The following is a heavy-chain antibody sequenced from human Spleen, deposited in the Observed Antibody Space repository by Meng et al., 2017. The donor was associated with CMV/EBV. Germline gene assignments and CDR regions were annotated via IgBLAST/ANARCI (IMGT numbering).Heavy chain of an antibody. V-gene: IGHV3-21*06. CDR3: ARPQESPRV. CDR1: GFTFSHFA. CDR2: INSDSTYT. J-gene: IGHJ6*02. Sequence: GESLKISCSTSGFTFSHFAMHWVRQAPGKGLEWLSSINSDSTYTYYADSVRGRFTISRDNAKNSVYLQMDSLGADDTAVYYCARPQESPRVWGQGTTVTVSS.